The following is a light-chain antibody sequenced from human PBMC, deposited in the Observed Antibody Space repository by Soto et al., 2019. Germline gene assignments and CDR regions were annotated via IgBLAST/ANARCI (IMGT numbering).Light chain of an antibody. Sequence: EIVMTQSPGTLSVSPGERATPFCRASQSVRSSLAWYQQKPGQAPRLFIYDVSTRATGVPARFSGSGSGTEFTLTISSPQSEDFAVYYCQQYNNWPPTFGQGTRLEIK. V-gene: IGKV3-15*01. CDR2: DVS. J-gene: IGKJ5*01. CDR3: QQYNNWPPT. CDR1: QSVRSS.